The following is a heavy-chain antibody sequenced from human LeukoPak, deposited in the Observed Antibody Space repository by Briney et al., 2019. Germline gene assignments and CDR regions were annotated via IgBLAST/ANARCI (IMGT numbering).Heavy chain of an antibody. V-gene: IGHV3-74*01. J-gene: IGHJ6*02. CDR1: GFTFSNYW. Sequence: GGSLRLSCVASGFTFSNYWMLWVRQAPGRGLMWVSLISTDGKSTRYTESVKGRFTISRDNAKNALYLQMDILRVEDTALYFCVRDYQFIQEVWGQGTTVTVSS. CDR2: ISTDGKST. D-gene: IGHD2-2*01. CDR3: VRDYQFIQEV.